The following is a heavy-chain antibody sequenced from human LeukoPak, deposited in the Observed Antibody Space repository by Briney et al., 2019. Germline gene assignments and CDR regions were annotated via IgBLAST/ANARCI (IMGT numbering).Heavy chain of an antibody. D-gene: IGHD2-2*01. CDR2: INHSGST. CDR3: ARWGYCSSTSCQNFDY. V-gene: IGHV4-34*01. Sequence: SETLSLTCAVYGGSFSGYYWSWIRQPPGKGLEWIGEINHSGSTNYNPSLKSRVTISVDTSKNQSSLKLSSVTAADTAVYYCARWGYCSSTSCQNFDYWGQGTLVTVSS. CDR1: GGSFSGYY. J-gene: IGHJ4*02.